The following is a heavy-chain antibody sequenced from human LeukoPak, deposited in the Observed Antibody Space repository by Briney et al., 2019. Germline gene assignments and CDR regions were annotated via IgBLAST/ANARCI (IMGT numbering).Heavy chain of an antibody. J-gene: IGHJ5*02. CDR1: GDSVSSNSAS. CDR3: ARDPDNSYEWGPFDP. D-gene: IGHD1-1*01. V-gene: IGHV6-1*01. CDR2: TYYGSKWNS. Sequence: SQTLSLTCAISGDSVSSNSASWNWIRQSPSRGLEWLGRTYYGSKWNSDYAVSVKSRITINPDTSKNQFSLHLNSVTPEDTAVYYCARDPDNSYEWGPFDPWGQGILVTVSS.